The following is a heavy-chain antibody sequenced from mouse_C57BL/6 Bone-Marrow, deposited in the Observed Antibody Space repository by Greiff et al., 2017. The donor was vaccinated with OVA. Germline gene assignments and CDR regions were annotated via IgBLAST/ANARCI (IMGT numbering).Heavy chain of an antibody. CDR1: GYTFTSYG. CDR3: ARGEATVVCDY. D-gene: IGHD1-1*01. V-gene: IGHV1-81*01. CDR2: IYPRSGNT. Sequence: VQLQESGAELARPGASVKLSCKASGYTFTSYGISWVKQRTGQGLEWIGEIYPRSGNTYYTEKFKGKATLTADKSSSTAYMELRSLTSEDSAVHFCARGEATVVCDYWGQGTTLTVSS. J-gene: IGHJ2*01.